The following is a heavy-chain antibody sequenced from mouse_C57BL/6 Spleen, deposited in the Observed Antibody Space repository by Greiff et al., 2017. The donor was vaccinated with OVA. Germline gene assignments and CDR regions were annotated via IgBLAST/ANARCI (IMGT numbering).Heavy chain of an antibody. CDR2: IWTGGGT. J-gene: IGHJ4*01. CDR3: ARNVDYGDYYAMDY. CDR1: GFSLTSYA. D-gene: IGHD2-4*01. V-gene: IGHV2-9-1*01. Sequence: VKLMESGPGLVAPSQSLSITCTVSGFSLTSYAISWVRQPPGKGLEWLGVIWTGGGTNYNSALKSRLSISKDNSKSQVFLKMNSLQTDDTARYYCARNVDYGDYYAMDYWGQGTSVTVSS.